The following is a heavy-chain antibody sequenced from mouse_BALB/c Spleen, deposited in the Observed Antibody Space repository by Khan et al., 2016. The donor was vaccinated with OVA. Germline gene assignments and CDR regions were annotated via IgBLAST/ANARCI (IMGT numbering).Heavy chain of an antibody. CDR3: VRGGYGGFAY. CDR2: ILPGSVST. D-gene: IGHD2-2*01. CDR1: GYTFSSYW. J-gene: IGHJ3*01. Sequence: QMQLKESGAELMKPGASVKISCKATGYTFSSYWIEWVKQRPGHGLEWIGDILPGSVSTNYNEKFQGKATFTADTSSNTAYMQLSSLTSDDSAVYYCVRGGYGGFAYWGQGTLVTVSA. V-gene: IGHV1-9*01.